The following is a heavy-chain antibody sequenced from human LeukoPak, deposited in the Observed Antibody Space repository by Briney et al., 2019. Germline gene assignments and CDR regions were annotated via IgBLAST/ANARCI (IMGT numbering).Heavy chain of an antibody. CDR1: GFTFSSYA. V-gene: IGHV3-30*04. CDR3: ARVGRVAAARPYYYYGMDV. D-gene: IGHD2-15*01. CDR2: ISYDGSNK. J-gene: IGHJ6*02. Sequence: GGSLRLSCAASGFTFSSYAMHWVRQAPGKGLEWVAVISYDGSNKYYADSVKGRFTISRDNSKNTLYLQMNSLSAEDTAVYYCARVGRVAAARPYYYYGMDVWGQGTTVTVSS.